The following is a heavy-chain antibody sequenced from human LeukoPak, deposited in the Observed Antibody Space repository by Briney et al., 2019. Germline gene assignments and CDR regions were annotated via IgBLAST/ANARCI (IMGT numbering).Heavy chain of an antibody. CDR3: AKTLAGYYFDY. CDR2: ISGSGGRT. V-gene: IGHV3-23*01. D-gene: IGHD6-19*01. Sequence: PGGSLRLSCAAATFIFSSYAMSWVRQPPERVLEWASSISGSGGRTFYADSVKGRFTISRENSKNTRHLQMNSPRAEDTAIYYCAKTLAGYYFDYWGQGTLVTVSS. CDR1: TFIFSSYA. J-gene: IGHJ4*02.